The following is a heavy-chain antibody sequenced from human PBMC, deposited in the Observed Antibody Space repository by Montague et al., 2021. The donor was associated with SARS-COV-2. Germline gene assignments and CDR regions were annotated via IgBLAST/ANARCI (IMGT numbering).Heavy chain of an antibody. CDR2: IKPDESEK. D-gene: IGHD4-23*01. CDR3: AKNGGAHGLDV. V-gene: IGHV3-7*01. Sequence: SLRLSCAASGFTFSNIWMSWVRQAPGKGLEWVANIKPDESEKNYVDSVKGRFSISRDNAKSSLYLQMDNLRAEDTAIYYCAKNGGAHGLDVWGQGTSVGVSS. J-gene: IGHJ6*02. CDR1: GFTFSNIW.